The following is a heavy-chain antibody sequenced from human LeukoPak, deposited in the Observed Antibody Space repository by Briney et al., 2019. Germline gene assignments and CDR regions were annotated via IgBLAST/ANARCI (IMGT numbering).Heavy chain of an antibody. CDR1: GYRFIDDY. CDR3: APTPEAYTSNWNV. CDR2: INPDSGFT. D-gene: IGHD1-1*01. J-gene: IGHJ4*02. V-gene: IGHV1-2*02. Sequence: ASVKVSCKASGYRFIDDYMHWVRQAPGQGLEWMGWINPDSGFTNYAQKFQGRGTMTRDTSISTAYMEVSRLRSDDTAVYYCAPTPEAYTSNWNVWGQGTLVTVSS.